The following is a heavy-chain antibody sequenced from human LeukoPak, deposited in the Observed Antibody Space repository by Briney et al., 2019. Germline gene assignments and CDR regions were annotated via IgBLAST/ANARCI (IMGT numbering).Heavy chain of an antibody. Sequence: PGGSLRLSCAASGFSFSTYAMTWVRQAPGTGLEFVSVISGSGGSKSYADSVKGRFTISRDNSKNTLYLQMNSLRAEDTAVYYCAKGGGWYYYFDYWGQGTLVTVSS. J-gene: IGHJ4*02. D-gene: IGHD6-19*01. CDR3: AKGGGWYYYFDY. V-gene: IGHV3-23*01. CDR1: GFSFSTYA. CDR2: ISGSGGSK.